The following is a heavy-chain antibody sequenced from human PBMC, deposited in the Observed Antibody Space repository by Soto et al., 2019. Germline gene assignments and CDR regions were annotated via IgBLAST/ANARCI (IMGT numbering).Heavy chain of an antibody. D-gene: IGHD3-10*01. J-gene: IGHJ6*02. CDR2: INHSGST. CDR1: GGSFSGYY. V-gene: IGHV4-34*01. Sequence: PSETLYLTCAVHGGSFSGYYWSWVRQPPGKGLEWIGEINHSGSTNYNPSLKSRVTISVDTSKNQFSLKLSSVTAADTAVYYCARGNYYGSGSYYTDYYYYYGMDVWGQGTKVT. CDR3: ARGNYYGSGSYYTDYYYYYGMDV.